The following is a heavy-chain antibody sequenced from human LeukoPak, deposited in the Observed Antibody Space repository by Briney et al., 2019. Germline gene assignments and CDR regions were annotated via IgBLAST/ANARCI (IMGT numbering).Heavy chain of an antibody. V-gene: IGHV3-20*04. CDR1: GFTFDDYG. J-gene: IGHJ4*02. CDR3: ARVGAGGAWIVYYFDY. D-gene: IGHD3-16*01. Sequence: GGSLRLSCEGSGFTFDDYGMSGVRQDQGKGLEWVSGINWNGGRTGYADSVKGRFAISRDNAKNSLFLQMNSLRAEDTAVYYCARVGAGGAWIVYYFDYWGQGTLVTVSS. CDR2: INWNGGRT.